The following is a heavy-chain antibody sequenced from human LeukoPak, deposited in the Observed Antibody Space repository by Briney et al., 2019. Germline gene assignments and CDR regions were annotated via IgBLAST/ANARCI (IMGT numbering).Heavy chain of an antibody. CDR3: ARGTSSRQIWFGELDAFYYYYYYMDV. CDR2: IYYSGST. D-gene: IGHD3-10*01. V-gene: IGHV4-59*01. CDR1: GGSISSYY. J-gene: IGHJ6*03. Sequence: PSETLSLTCTVSGGSISSYYWSWIRQPPGKGLEWIGYIYYSGSTNYNPSLKSRVTISVDTSKNQFSLKLSSVTAADTAVYYCARGTSSRQIWFGELDAFYYYYYYMDVWGKGTTVTVSS.